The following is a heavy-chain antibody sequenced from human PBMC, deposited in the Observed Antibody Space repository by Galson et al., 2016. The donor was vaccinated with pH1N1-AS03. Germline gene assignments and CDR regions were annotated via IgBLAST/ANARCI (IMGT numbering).Heavy chain of an antibody. CDR2: INAGNGDT. Sequence: SVKVSCKDSGYTFTSYAMHWVRQAPGQGLEWMGWINAGNGDTKYSQKFQGRVTITRDTSASMAYMGLSSLRSEDTAVYYCARSDYGDYVDYWGQGTLVTVSS. CDR3: ARSDYGDYVDY. J-gene: IGHJ4*01. D-gene: IGHD4-17*01. CDR1: GYTFTSYA. V-gene: IGHV1-3*01.